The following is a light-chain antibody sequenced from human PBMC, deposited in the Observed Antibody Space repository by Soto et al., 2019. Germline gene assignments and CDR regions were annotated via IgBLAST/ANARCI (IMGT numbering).Light chain of an antibody. CDR1: SGHSSYA. Sequence: QPVLTQSPSASASLEASVKLTCTLSSGHSSYAIAWHQQQPEKGPRYLMKLNSDGSHGRGDGIPDRFSGSSSGAVRYLTISSLQSEDEADYYCQTWGTGIQVFGGGTKLTVL. CDR3: QTWGTGIQV. J-gene: IGLJ3*02. CDR2: LNSDGSH. V-gene: IGLV4-69*01.